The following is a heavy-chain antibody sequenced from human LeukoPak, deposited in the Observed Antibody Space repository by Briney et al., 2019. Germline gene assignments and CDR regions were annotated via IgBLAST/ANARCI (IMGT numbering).Heavy chain of an antibody. CDR3: ARADYYYDNAFDI. J-gene: IGHJ3*02. CDR2: IYYSGST. V-gene: IGHV4-31*03. D-gene: IGHD3-22*01. Sequence: SETLSLTCTVSGGSISSGGYYWSWIRQHPGKGLEWIGYIYYSGSTYYNPSLKSRVTISVDTSKNQFSLKLSSVTAADTAVYYCARADYYYDNAFDIWGQGTMVTVSS. CDR1: GGSISSGGYY.